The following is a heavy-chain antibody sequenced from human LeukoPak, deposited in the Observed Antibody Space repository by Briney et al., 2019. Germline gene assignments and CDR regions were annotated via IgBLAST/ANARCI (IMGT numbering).Heavy chain of an antibody. CDR2: INHSGST. V-gene: IGHV4-34*01. CDR3: ARSSYYYGADAYDI. CDR1: GGSFSGYY. J-gene: IGHJ3*02. Sequence: SETLSLTCAVYGGSFSGYYWSWIRQPPGKGLEWIGEINHSGSTNYNPSLKSRVTISLDTSKNRFSLKLSSLTAADTAVYYCARSSYYYGADAYDIWGQGTMVTVSS. D-gene: IGHD3-10*01.